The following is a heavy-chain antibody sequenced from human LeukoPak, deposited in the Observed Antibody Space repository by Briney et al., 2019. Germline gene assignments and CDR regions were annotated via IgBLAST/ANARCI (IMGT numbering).Heavy chain of an antibody. J-gene: IGHJ4*02. Sequence: SGGSLRLSCAASGFTFSTYYMSWIRQAPGKGLEWVSGISGSGGATYYADSVRGRFTISRDNSKSTLYVHMNSLRADDTAVYYCARGISAWHFDLWGQGTLVTVSS. CDR3: ARGISAWHFDL. CDR2: ISGSGGAT. CDR1: GFTFSTYY. V-gene: IGHV3-23*01. D-gene: IGHD6-19*01.